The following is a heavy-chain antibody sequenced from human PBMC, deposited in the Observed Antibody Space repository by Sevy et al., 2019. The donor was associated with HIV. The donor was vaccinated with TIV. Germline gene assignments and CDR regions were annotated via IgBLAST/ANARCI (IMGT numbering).Heavy chain of an antibody. CDR3: ARGRSNFRY. V-gene: IGHV4-59*13. CDR1: GASMSGYY. Sequence: SETLSLTCTLSGASMSGYYWSWIRQPPGKGLEWIVYIYDTGDTNFNPSLKSRVTISQDTSKTQFSLRLSSVNTADTAVYYCARGRSNFRYWSQGTLVTVSS. D-gene: IGHD1-1*01. J-gene: IGHJ4*02. CDR2: IYDTGDT.